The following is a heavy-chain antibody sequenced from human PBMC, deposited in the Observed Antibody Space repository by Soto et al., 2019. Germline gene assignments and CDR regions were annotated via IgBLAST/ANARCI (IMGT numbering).Heavy chain of an antibody. V-gene: IGHV3-11*04. CDR2: MSITSAT. J-gene: IGHJ4*02. CDR1: GFTFSDYY. Sequence: QVQLVESGGGLVKPGGSLRLSCAASGFTFSDYYMSWIRQAPGKGLEWVSYMSITSATYYADSVKGRFTISRDDAKSSLYLQMNSLRDEDTAVYYCVRDDWWAFEYCGQGTLVTVSS. D-gene: IGHD2-15*01. CDR3: VRDDWWAFEY.